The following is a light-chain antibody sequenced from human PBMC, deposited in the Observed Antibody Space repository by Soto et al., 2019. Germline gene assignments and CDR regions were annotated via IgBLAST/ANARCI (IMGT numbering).Light chain of an antibody. V-gene: IGKV3-20*01. CDR2: GAS. J-gene: IGKJ4*01. CDR1: QNVNNNY. CDR3: QQYGSAPLT. Sequence: EIVLTQSPGTLSLSPGERATLSCRASQNVNNNYLAWYQQKPGQAPRLLIYGASRRATDIPDRFSGSGSGTDFPLTISRLEPEDSAVYSCQQYGSAPLTFGGGTKVEIK.